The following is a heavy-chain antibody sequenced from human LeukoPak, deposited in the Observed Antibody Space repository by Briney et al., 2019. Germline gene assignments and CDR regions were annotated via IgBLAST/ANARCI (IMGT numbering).Heavy chain of an antibody. CDR1: GGSFSGYY. CDR2: INHSGST. V-gene: IGHV4-34*01. D-gene: IGHD5-24*01. CDR3: ATRTSSRDGYNYYFDY. Sequence: SETLSLTCSVYGGSFSGYYWSWTRQPPGKGLEWIGEINHSGSTNYNPSLKSRVTISVDTSKDKFSLKLSSVTAADTAVYYCATRTSSRDGYNYYFDYWGQGTLVTVSS. J-gene: IGHJ4*02.